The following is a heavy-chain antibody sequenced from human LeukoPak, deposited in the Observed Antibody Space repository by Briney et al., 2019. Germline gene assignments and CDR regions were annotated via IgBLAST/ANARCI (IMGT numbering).Heavy chain of an antibody. CDR3: VKDPYSSSSGGPYAMDV. J-gene: IGHJ6*02. Sequence: GGSLRLPCAASGFTFSSYHMSWVRQAPGKGLEWVSVIIGSSGSTYYADSVKGRFTISRDNSKNTLYLQMNSLRAEDTAVYYCVKDPYSSSSGGPYAMDVWGQGTTVTVSS. CDR2: IIGSSGST. V-gene: IGHV3-23*01. CDR1: GFTFSSYH. D-gene: IGHD6-6*01.